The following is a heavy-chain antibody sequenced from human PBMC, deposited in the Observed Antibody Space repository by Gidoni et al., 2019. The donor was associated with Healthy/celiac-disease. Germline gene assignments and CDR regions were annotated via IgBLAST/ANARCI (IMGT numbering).Heavy chain of an antibody. Sequence: QVQLVESGGVGAQPGRSLRLSLAASGFTFSSSAISWVRQAPGKGLEWVAVLSYDGSNKYYADSVKGRFTISRDNSKNTLYLQMNSLGAEDTAVYYCARAPGNYDFRVLLYYYYYGMDVWGQGTTVTVSS. D-gene: IGHD3-3*01. J-gene: IGHJ6*02. V-gene: IGHV3-30-3*01. CDR2: LSYDGSNK. CDR3: ARAPGNYDFRVLLYYYYYGMDV. CDR1: GFTFSSSA.